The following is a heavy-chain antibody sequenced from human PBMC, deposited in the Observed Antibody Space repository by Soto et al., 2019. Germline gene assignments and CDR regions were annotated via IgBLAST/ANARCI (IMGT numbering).Heavy chain of an antibody. CDR3: ARRGLIAAAGIWFDP. D-gene: IGHD6-13*01. J-gene: IGHJ5*02. CDR2: IYPGDSDT. V-gene: IGHV5-51*01. Sequence: GESLKISCKGSGYSFTSYGIGWVRQMPGKGLEWMGIIYPGDSDTRYSPSFQGQVTISADKSISTAYLQWSSLKASDTAMYYCARRGLIAAAGIWFDPWGQGTLVTVSS. CDR1: GYSFTSYG.